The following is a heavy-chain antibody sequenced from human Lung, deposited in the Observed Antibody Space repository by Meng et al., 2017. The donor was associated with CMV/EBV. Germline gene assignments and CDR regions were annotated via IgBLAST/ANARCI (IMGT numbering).Heavy chain of an antibody. CDR3: ARVVVVPAAKKFDP. D-gene: IGHD2-2*01. V-gene: IGHV1-2*02. J-gene: IGHJ5*02. Sequence: SCHTFTGYLMPWGRQAPGQGIGWMGWIDPNSGGTNYAKKFQGRVTMTRDTSISTAYMELSRLRSDDTAVYYCARVVVVPAAKKFDPWGQGTLVTVSS. CDR2: IDPNSGGT. CDR1: CHTFTGYL.